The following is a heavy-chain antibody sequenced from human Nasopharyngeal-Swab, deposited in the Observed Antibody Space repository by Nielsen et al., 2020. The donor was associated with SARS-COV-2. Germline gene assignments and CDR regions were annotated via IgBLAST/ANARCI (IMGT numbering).Heavy chain of an antibody. J-gene: IGHJ4*02. CDR2: INPSGVST. CDR3: ASGGSGVATAMVPPFNY. Sequence: ASVKVSYKASGYTFTSYYMHWVRQAPGQGLEWMGIINPSGVSTTYAQKFQGRVTMTRDTSTSTVYMELSSLRSEDTAVYYCASGGSGVATAMVPPFNYWGQGTLVTVSS. CDR1: GYTFTSYY. D-gene: IGHD5-18*01. V-gene: IGHV1-46*01.